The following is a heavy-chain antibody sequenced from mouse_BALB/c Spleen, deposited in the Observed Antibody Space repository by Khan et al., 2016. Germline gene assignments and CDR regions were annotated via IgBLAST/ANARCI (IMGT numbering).Heavy chain of an antibody. V-gene: IGHV9-3-1*01. CDR1: GYTFTNFG. CDR2: INTNTGET. D-gene: IGHD1-1*01. J-gene: IGHJ2*01. CDR3: ATGITTVIATRRDY. Sequence: QIQLVQSGPELKKPGETVKISCKASGYTFTNFGINWVRQAPGKGLEWMDWINTNTGETTYADDFKGRFAFSLETSASTAYLQINNLKNEDTATSFCATGITTVIATRRDYWGQGTTLTVPS.